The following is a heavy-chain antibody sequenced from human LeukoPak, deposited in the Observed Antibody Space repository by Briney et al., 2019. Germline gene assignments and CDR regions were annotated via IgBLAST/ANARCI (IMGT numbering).Heavy chain of an antibody. Sequence: GGSLRLSCAAPGFTFSSYAMSWARQAPGKGLEWVSAISGSGGSTYYADSVKGRFTISRDNSKNTLYLQMNSLRAEDTAVYYCAKESYYYDSSGYYTEYFQHWGQGTLVTVSS. CDR2: ISGSGGST. CDR3: AKESYYYDSSGYYTEYFQH. CDR1: GFTFSSYA. J-gene: IGHJ1*01. D-gene: IGHD3-22*01. V-gene: IGHV3-23*01.